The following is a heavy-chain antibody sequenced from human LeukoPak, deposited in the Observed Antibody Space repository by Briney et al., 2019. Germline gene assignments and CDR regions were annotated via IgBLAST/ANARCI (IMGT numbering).Heavy chain of an antibody. D-gene: IGHD3-16*02. CDR1: GGTFSSYA. CDR3: ARDDDYVWGSYRYANWFDP. V-gene: IGHV1-8*02. Sequence: EASVKVSCKASGGTFSSYAITWVRQATGQGLEWMGWMNPNSGNTGYAQKFQGRVTMTRNTSISTAYMELSSLRSEDTAVYYCARDDDYVWGSYRYANWFDPWGQGTLVTVSS. J-gene: IGHJ5*02. CDR2: MNPNSGNT.